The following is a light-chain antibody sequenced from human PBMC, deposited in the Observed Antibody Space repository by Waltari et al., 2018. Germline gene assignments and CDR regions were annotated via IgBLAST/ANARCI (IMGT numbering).Light chain of an antibody. Sequence: DIQMTQFPSTLPASVGDPVTMTCRASQNSVIWVAWYHQKPGKAPNLLISKASTLEPGVPSRLTGSGSGTEFTLTISSLQPDDFATYYCQHYYNLAAFGQGTRVEIK. CDR3: QHYYNLAA. V-gene: IGKV1-5*03. CDR2: KAS. CDR1: QNSVIW. J-gene: IGKJ2*01.